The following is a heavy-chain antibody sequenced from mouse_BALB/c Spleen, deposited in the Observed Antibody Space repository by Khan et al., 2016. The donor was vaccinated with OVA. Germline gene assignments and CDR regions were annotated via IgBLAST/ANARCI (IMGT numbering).Heavy chain of an antibody. CDR1: RYSITSDYA. J-gene: IGHJ3*01. CDR2: INSTGST. CDR3: GYGLQLTY. D-gene: IGHD2-10*02. V-gene: IGHV3-2*02. Sequence: EVQLKEPGPGLVKPSQSLSLTCTVTRYSITSDYAWNWIRQFHGNKLEWMGYINSTGSTSSNPSLKNRISITRDTSKNQFFLQLNSVTTEDPAPYYYGYGLQLTYRGGGTLVTVSA.